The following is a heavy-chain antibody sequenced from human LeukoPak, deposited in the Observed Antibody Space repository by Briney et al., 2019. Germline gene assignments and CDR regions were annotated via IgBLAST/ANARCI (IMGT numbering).Heavy chain of an antibody. D-gene: IGHD3-3*01. Sequence: ASVKVSCKASGGTFSSYAISWVRQAPGQGLEWMGGIIPIFGTANYAQQFQGRVTITADESTSTAYMELSSLRSEDTAVYYCARCRIFGVVIQMYYFDYWGQGTLVTVSS. CDR1: GGTFSSYA. CDR2: IIPIFGTA. V-gene: IGHV1-69*01. CDR3: ARCRIFGVVIQMYYFDY. J-gene: IGHJ4*02.